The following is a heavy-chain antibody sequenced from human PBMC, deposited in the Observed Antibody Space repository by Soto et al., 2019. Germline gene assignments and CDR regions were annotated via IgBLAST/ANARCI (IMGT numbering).Heavy chain of an antibody. CDR2: IYYSGST. D-gene: IGHD6-13*01. CDR3: AGRRYSSSWYSWYFDL. V-gene: IGHV4-39*01. J-gene: IGHJ2*01. CDR1: GGSISSSSYY. Sequence: QLQLQESGPGLVKPSETLSLTCTVSGGSISSSSYYWGWIRQPPGKGLEWIGSIYYSGSTYYNPSLKSRVTISVGTPTHQFSLKLISVTAADTAVYYCAGRRYSSSWYSWYFDLWGRGTLVTVSS.